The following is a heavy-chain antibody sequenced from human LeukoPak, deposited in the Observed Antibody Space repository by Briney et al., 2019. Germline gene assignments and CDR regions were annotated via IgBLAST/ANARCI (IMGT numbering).Heavy chain of an antibody. CDR3: ARGGDFWSGYYNWYFDL. CDR2: INPNSGGT. V-gene: IGHV1-2*02. J-gene: IGHJ2*01. Sequence: ASVKVSCKASGYTFTGYYMHWVRQAPGQGLELMGWINPNSGGTNYAQKFQGRVTMTRDTSISTAYMELSRLRSDDTAVYYCARGGDFWSGYYNWYFDLWGRGTLVTVSS. CDR1: GYTFTGYY. D-gene: IGHD3-3*01.